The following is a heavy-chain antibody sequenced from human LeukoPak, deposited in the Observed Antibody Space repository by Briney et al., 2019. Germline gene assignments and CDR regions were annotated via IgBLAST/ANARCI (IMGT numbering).Heavy chain of an antibody. Sequence: GGSLRLSCAASGFTFSNAWMSWVRQAPGRGVEWVGRIKRKGDDGTIDYAAPVKGRLSISRDDSKKTLYLQMKSLKSEDTAVYYCTAGTGRSDFDYWGQGTLVTVSS. V-gene: IGHV3-15*01. CDR1: GFTFSNAW. CDR3: TAGTGRSDFDY. CDR2: IKRKGDDGTI. D-gene: IGHD3/OR15-3a*01. J-gene: IGHJ4*02.